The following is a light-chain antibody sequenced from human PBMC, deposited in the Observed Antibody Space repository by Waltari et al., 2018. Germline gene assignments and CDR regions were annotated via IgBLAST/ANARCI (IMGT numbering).Light chain of an antibody. CDR3: HVWHPHVDPGV. CDR2: YDR. CDR1: NIESKS. J-gene: IGLJ1*01. V-gene: IGLV3-21*04. Sequence: SYVLTQPPSVSVAPGETARITCGGNNIESKSVHWYRQRPGQAPVLVIFYDRDRPSGIPDRFSGSNSGNTATLTISRVEAGDEARYYCHVWHPHVDPGVFGTGTEVTVL.